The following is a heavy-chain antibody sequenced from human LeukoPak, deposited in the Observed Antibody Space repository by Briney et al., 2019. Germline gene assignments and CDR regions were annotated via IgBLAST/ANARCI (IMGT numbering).Heavy chain of an antibody. J-gene: IGHJ4*02. CDR3: AXGTGFIIKD. D-gene: IGHD3-9*01. V-gene: IGHV3-7*03. CDR2: IKQDGSEK. CDR1: GFTFSLYW. Sequence: GGSLRLSCAASGFTFSLYWMNWVRRAPGKGLEWVANIKQDGSEKNYVDSSKGRFTISRDNAKNSLYLQINNLRVEDTAMYYCAXGTGFIIKDWGQGTLVTVSS.